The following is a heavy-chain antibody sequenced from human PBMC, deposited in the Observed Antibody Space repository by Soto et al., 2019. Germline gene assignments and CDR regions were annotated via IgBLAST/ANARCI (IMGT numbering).Heavy chain of an antibody. CDR3: ARDAVPAAMRENWFDP. V-gene: IGHV1-2*02. D-gene: IGHD2-2*01. CDR1: GYTFTGYY. CDR2: INPNSGST. J-gene: IGHJ5*02. Sequence: GASVKVSCKASGYTFTGYYMHWVRQAPGQGLEWMGWINPNSGSTNYAQKFQGRVTMTRDTSISTAYMELSRLRSDDTAVYYCARDAVPAAMRENWFDPWGQGTLVTVSS.